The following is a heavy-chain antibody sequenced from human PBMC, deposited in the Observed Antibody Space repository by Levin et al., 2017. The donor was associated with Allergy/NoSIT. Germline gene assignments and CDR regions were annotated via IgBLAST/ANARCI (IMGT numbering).Heavy chain of an antibody. Sequence: AGGSLRLSCAASGFTFSSYSMYWVRQAPGKGLMWVSRIHSDGTTITYADSVKGRFTISRDNAKNTLFLQMNSLRAEDTAVYYCARAVAAVPWYFDYWGQGNPVTVSA. J-gene: IGHJ4*02. CDR1: GFTFSSYS. CDR2: IHSDGTTI. CDR3: ARAVAAVPWYFDY. D-gene: IGHD2-21*01. V-gene: IGHV3-74*01.